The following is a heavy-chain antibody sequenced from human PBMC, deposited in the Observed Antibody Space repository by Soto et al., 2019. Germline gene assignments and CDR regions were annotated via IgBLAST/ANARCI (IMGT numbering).Heavy chain of an antibody. V-gene: IGHV3-23*01. Sequence: PGXSLILSCAASGFTFSSYAMSCVRQAPGKGLEWVSAISGSGGSTYYADSVKGRFTISRDNSKNTLYLQMNSLRAEDTAVYYCAKESLNEYYYGPQGHWGQGTLVTVSS. CDR1: GFTFSSYA. CDR2: ISGSGGST. CDR3: AKESLNEYYYGPQGH. J-gene: IGHJ4*02. D-gene: IGHD3-10*01.